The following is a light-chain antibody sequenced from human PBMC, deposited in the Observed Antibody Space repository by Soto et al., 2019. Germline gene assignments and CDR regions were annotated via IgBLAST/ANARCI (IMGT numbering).Light chain of an antibody. CDR3: QHYNSYSEA. J-gene: IGKJ1*01. V-gene: IGKV1-5*03. CDR1: QSINKW. CDR2: KAS. Sequence: DNQTTQSPSALSPSVGDKVTITSRASQSINKWMAWYQLKPGKAPKLLIYKASTLKSGVPSRFSGSGSGTEFTLTISSLQPDDFATYYCQHYNSYSEAFGQGTKVDIK.